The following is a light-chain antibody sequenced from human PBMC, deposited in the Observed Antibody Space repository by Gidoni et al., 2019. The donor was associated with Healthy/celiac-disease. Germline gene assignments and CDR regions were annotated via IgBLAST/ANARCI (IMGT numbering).Light chain of an antibody. CDR1: SSDVGGYHY. J-gene: IGLJ2*01. CDR3: SSYTSSSTLV. V-gene: IGLV2-14*01. CDR2: EVS. Sequence: QSALTQPASVSGSPGQSITISCTGTSSDVGGYHYVSWYQQHPGKATKLMIYEVSNRPSGVSNRFSGSKSGNTASLTISGLQAEDEADYYCSSYTSSSTLVFGGGTKLTVL.